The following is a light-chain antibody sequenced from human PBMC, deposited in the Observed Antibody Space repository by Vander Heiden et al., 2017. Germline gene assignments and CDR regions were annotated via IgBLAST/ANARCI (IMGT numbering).Light chain of an antibody. CDR3: GTWDSSRSDGGIL. V-gene: IGLV1-51*01. CDR1: TSDIGNNY. J-gene: IGLJ2*01. CDR2: DTN. Sequence: SVLTQPPSVSAAPGQTLAIPCPGSTSDIGNNYVSWYQQLPGTAPRLLIYDTNKRPSGIPGRFSGSKSGTSATLGITGLQTEDEADYYCGTWDSSRSDGGILFGGGTKVTVL.